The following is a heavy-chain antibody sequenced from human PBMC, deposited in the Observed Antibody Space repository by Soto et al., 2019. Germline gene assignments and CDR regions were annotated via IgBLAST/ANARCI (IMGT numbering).Heavy chain of an antibody. D-gene: IGHD6-6*01. Sequence: GGSLRLSCAASGFAFSNYAMHWVRQAPGKGLEWVSSISTSSEATYYADSVKGRFPIPRDASKNTLYLQMNSLRAEDSAAYYSAKDRTVAARYSDYWGPGTQVTVSS. CDR3: AKDRTVAARYSDY. J-gene: IGHJ4*02. CDR2: ISTSSEAT. V-gene: IGHV3-23*01. CDR1: GFAFSNYA.